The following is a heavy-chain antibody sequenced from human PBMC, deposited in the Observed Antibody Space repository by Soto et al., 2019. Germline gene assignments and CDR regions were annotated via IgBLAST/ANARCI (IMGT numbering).Heavy chain of an antibody. CDR2: IIPIFGTA. CDR1: GGTFSSYA. CDR3: ARGGGDCSSTSCYAGIYYYYGMDV. Sequence: QVQLVQSGAEVKKPGSSVKVSCKASGGTFSSYAIIWGRQAPGQGLEWMGGIIPIFGTANYAQKFQGRVTITADESTSTAYMELSSLRSEDTAVYYCARGGGDCSSTSCYAGIYYYYGMDVWGQGTTVTVSS. D-gene: IGHD2-2*01. V-gene: IGHV1-69*01. J-gene: IGHJ6*02.